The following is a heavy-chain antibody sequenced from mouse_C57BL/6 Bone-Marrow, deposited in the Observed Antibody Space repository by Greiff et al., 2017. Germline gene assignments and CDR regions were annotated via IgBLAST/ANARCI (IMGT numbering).Heavy chain of an antibody. Sequence: QVQLQQPGAELVKPGASVKMSSKASGYTFTSYWITWVKQRPGQGLEWIGDIYPGSGSTNYNEKFKSKATLTVDTSSSTAYMQLSSLTSEDSAVYYCAREGIYYDYPYFDYWGQGTTLTVSS. CDR3: AREGIYYDYPYFDY. CDR2: IYPGSGST. CDR1: GYTFTSYW. D-gene: IGHD2-4*01. V-gene: IGHV1-55*01. J-gene: IGHJ2*01.